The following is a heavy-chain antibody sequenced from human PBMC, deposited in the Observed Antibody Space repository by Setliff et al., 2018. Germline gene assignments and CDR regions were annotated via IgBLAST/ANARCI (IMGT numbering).Heavy chain of an antibody. V-gene: IGHV1-18*01. CDR3: ARINFYVSSGYYYAPEL. CDR1: GFTFTDYG. Sequence: ASVKVSCKSSGFTFTDYGITWVRQVPGQGLEWMGWINNYNFNSQYAQKFQGRVTVTTDTSTTTAYMELRSLRADDTAVYYCARINFYVSSGYYYAPELWGQGTTVTVSS. D-gene: IGHD3-22*01. J-gene: IGHJ4*02. CDR2: INNYNFNS.